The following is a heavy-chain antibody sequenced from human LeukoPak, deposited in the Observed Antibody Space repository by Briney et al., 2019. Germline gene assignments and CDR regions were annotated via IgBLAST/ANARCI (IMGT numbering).Heavy chain of an antibody. CDR1: GFTVSTNY. Sequence: PGGSLRLSRAASGFTVSTNYVSWVRQAPGKGLEWVSAISGSGGSTYYADSVKGRFTISRDNSKNTLYLQMNSLRAEGTAVYYCAKGSGDYLDYWGQGTLVTVSS. V-gene: IGHV3-23*01. D-gene: IGHD1-26*01. CDR2: ISGSGGST. CDR3: AKGSGDYLDY. J-gene: IGHJ4*02.